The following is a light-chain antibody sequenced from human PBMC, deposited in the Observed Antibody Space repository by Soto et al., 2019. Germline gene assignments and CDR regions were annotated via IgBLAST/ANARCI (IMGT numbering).Light chain of an antibody. Sequence: QSVLTQPASVSGSPGQSITISCTGTSGDIGSYNRVSWYQQHPGKAPKLIIYEVTDRPSGVSNRFSGSKSGNTASLTISGLQAEDEAEYYCSSYTNIKTRDCVFGTGTKLTVL. V-gene: IGLV2-14*01. CDR1: SGDIGSYNR. CDR2: EVT. J-gene: IGLJ1*01. CDR3: SSYTNIKTRDCV.